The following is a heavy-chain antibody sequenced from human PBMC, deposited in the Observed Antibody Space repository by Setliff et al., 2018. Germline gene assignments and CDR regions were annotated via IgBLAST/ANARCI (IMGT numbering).Heavy chain of an antibody. CDR2: INTNTGNP. D-gene: IGHD3-10*01. CDR1: GYMFTTYA. Sequence: ASVKVSCKASGYMFTTYAMSWIRQVPGQGFEWMGWINTNTGNPVYVQGFTGRFVFSLDTSVSTAYLHISGLKAEDTAVYYCARASRFGTVVYKGDYYMDVWGKGTTVTVSS. V-gene: IGHV7-4-1*02. J-gene: IGHJ6*03. CDR3: ARASRFGTVVYKGDYYMDV.